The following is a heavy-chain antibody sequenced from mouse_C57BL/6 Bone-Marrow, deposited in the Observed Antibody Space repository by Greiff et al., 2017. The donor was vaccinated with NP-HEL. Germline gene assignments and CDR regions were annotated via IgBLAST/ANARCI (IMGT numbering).Heavy chain of an antibody. CDR1: GFTFSDSG. CDR3: ARFRFAY. V-gene: IGHV5-17*01. J-gene: IGHJ3*01. CDR2: ISSGSSTI. Sequence: EVQGVESGGGLVKPGGSLKLSCAASGFTFSDSGMHWVRQAPEKGLEWVAYISSGSSTIYYAGTVKGRFTISRDNAKNTLFLQMTSLRSEDTAMYYCARFRFAYWGKGTLVTVSA.